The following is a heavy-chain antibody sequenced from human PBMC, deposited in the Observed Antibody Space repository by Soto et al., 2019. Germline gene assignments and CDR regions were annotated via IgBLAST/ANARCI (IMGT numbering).Heavy chain of an antibody. CDR3: ARPDEGGYSSNHHYYYALDV. D-gene: IGHD3-22*01. Sequence: QVQLVQSGAEVKKPGSSVKVSCKASGGTFRSYSISWVRQAPGQGLEWMGGIIPIFDITNYAQKFHGRVNITADESTSTAYMELRSIGSDDTAVYYCARPDEGGYSSNHHYYYALDVWGQGTTVTV. CDR1: GGTFRSYS. J-gene: IGHJ6*02. CDR2: IIPIFDIT. V-gene: IGHV1-69*01.